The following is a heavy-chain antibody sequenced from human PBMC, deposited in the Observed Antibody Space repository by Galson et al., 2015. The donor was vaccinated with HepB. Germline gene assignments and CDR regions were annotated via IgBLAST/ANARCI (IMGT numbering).Heavy chain of an antibody. CDR3: ARVGFWSGKFYYYMDV. V-gene: IGHV3-48*01. D-gene: IGHD3-3*01. CDR2: ISSSSSTI. CDR1: GFTFSSYS. Sequence: SLRLSCAASGFTFSSYSMNWVRQAPGKGLEWVSYISSSSSTIYYADSVKGRFTISRDNAKNSLYLQMNSLRAEDTAVYYCARVGFWSGKFYYYMDVWGKGTTVTVSS. J-gene: IGHJ6*03.